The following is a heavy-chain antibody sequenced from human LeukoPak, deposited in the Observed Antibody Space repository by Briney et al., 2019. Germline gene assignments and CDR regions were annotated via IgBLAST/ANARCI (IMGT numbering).Heavy chain of an antibody. CDR1: GFTFSSYA. J-gene: IGHJ4*02. Sequence: AGGSLRLSCAASGFTFSSYAMSWIRQAPGKGLEWVSAISGSGGSTYYADSVKGRFTISRDNSKNTLYLQMNSLRAEDTAVYYCAKHIVVVPAAIYWGQGTLVTVSS. V-gene: IGHV3-23*01. D-gene: IGHD2-2*01. CDR2: ISGSGGST. CDR3: AKHIVVVPAAIY.